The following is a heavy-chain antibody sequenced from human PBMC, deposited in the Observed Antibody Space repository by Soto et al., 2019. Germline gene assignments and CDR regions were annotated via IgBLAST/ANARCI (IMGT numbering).Heavy chain of an antibody. CDR2: IDKVGTDS. Sequence: EVQLVESGGGLVQPGGSLRLSCAASEFLFSGRSVHWVRQAPGKGLVWVSGIDKVGTDSTYADSVKGRFTSSRDNAKNTVYLQMSSLRVEDTAVYYCARGWFGPDVWGKGTTVTVSS. D-gene: IGHD3-10*01. CDR1: EFLFSGRS. J-gene: IGHJ6*03. V-gene: IGHV3-74*01. CDR3: ARGWFGPDV.